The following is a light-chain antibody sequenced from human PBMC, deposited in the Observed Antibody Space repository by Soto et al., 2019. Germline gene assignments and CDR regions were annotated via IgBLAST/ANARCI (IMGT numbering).Light chain of an antibody. Sequence: QSVLPHPASVSGSPGQSITTSCTGTSSDVGGYNYVSWYQHHPGKAPKLMIFDVSNRPSGVSNRFSGSKSGNTASLTISGLQAEDEADYYCSSYTASSTYVFGTGTKVTV. J-gene: IGLJ1*01. CDR3: SSYTASSTYV. CDR1: SSDVGGYNY. V-gene: IGLV2-14*03. CDR2: DVS.